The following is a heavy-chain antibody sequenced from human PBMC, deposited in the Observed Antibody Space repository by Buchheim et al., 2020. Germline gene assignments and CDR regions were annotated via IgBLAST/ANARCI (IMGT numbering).Heavy chain of an antibody. J-gene: IGHJ4*01. V-gene: IGHV3-21*01. CDR1: GYSFRIYT. CDR3: QFSFHFGDY. Sequence: VQLVESGGGLVKPGEFLRLFCVGSGYSFRIYTMNWVRQAPGKGLEWVAFISSNGDKIYYADSVKGRFTLYRDNDMNSLYLQMNSLRPEDSAMYYCQFSFHFGDY. CDR2: ISSNGDKI. D-gene: IGHD3-10*01.